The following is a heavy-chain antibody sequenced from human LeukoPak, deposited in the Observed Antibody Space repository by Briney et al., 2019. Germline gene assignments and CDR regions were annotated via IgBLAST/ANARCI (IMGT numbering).Heavy chain of an antibody. D-gene: IGHD3-16*02. CDR2: FDPEDGET. Sequence: ASVKVSCKASGYTLTELSMHWVRQAPGKGLEWMGGFDPEDGETIYAQKFQGRVTMTEDTSTDTAYMELSSLRSEDTAVYYCATDPRGLYHFDYWGQGTLVTVSS. CDR1: GYTLTELS. J-gene: IGHJ4*02. CDR3: ATDPRGLYHFDY. V-gene: IGHV1-24*01.